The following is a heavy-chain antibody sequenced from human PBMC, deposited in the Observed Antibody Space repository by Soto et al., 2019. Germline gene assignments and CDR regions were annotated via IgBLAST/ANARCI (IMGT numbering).Heavy chain of an antibody. CDR1: GGSSISSSYC. CDR3: AASSGYYYHYYYGMDV. V-gene: IGHV4-39*01. D-gene: IGHD3-22*01. Sequence: SEPLSLTCTVSGGSSISSSYCWGWIRQPPGKGLEWIGSIYYSGSTYYNPSLKSRVTISVDTSKNQFSLKLSSVTAADTAVYYCAASSGYYYHYYYGMDVWGQGTTVTVSS. CDR2: IYYSGST. J-gene: IGHJ6*02.